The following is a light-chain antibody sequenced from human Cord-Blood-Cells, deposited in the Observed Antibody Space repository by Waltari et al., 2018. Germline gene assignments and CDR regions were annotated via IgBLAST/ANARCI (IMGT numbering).Light chain of an antibody. CDR1: QGISNS. J-gene: IGKJ3*01. CDR3: QQYYSTPLFT. Sequence: DIQMTQSPSSLSASVGDRVTITCRASQGISNSLAWYQQKPGKAPKLLLYAASRVESGVPSRFSGSGSGTDYTLTISSLQPEDFATYYCQQYYSTPLFTFGPGTKVDIK. V-gene: IGKV1-NL1*01. CDR2: AAS.